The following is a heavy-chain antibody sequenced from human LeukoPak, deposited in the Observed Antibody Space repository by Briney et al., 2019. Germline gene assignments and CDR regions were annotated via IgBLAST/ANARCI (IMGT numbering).Heavy chain of an antibody. D-gene: IGHD3-10*01. CDR3: ANYGSGSYRFDP. CDR2: IYYRGST. Sequence: PSETLSLTCTVSGGSISSGGYYWSWIRQHPGKGLEWIGYIYYRGSTYYNPSLKSRVTISVDTSKNQFSLKLSSVTAADTAVYYCANYGSGSYRFDPWGQGTLVTVSS. CDR1: GGSISSGGYY. J-gene: IGHJ5*02. V-gene: IGHV4-31*03.